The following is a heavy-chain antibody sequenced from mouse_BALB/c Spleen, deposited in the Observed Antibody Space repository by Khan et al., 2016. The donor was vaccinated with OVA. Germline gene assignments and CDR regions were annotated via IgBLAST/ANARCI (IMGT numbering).Heavy chain of an antibody. Sequence: EVELVESGGDLVKPGGSLKLSCAASGFTFSPYSMSWVRQTPDKRLEWVATISSDGGYTYYPDSVKGRFTISRDNAKNTLYLQMRSLKSEDTAIYYCASHYCGSFANWGQGTMVTVSA. V-gene: IGHV5-6*01. D-gene: IGHD2-1*01. CDR2: ISSDGGYT. CDR3: ASHYCGSFAN. J-gene: IGHJ3*01. CDR1: GFTFSPYS.